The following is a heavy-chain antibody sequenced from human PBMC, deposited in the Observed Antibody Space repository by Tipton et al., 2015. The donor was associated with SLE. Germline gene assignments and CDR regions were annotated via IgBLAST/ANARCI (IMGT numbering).Heavy chain of an antibody. CDR3: ARVAATRGWFDP. J-gene: IGHJ5*02. CDR1: GGSFSGNY. CDR2: INHSGST. V-gene: IGHV4-34*01. D-gene: IGHD1-26*01. Sequence: TLSLTCAVNGGSFSGNYWTWIRQPPGKGLEWIGEINHSGSTNYNPSLKSRVTISVDTSKNQFSLKLSSVTAADTAVYYCARVAATRGWFDPWGQGTLVTVSS.